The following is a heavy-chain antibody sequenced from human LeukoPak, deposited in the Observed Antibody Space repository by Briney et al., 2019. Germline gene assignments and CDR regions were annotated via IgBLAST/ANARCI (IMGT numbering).Heavy chain of an antibody. D-gene: IGHD2-15*01. Sequence: SETLSLTCTVSGGSISSSSYYWGWIRQPPGKGLEWIGSIYYSGSTYYNPSLKSRVTISVDTSKNQFSLKLSSVTAADTAVYYCARERCSGGSCYYRDYWGQGTLVTVSS. CDR2: IYYSGST. J-gene: IGHJ4*02. CDR3: ARERCSGGSCYYRDY. V-gene: IGHV4-39*07. CDR1: GGSISSSSYY.